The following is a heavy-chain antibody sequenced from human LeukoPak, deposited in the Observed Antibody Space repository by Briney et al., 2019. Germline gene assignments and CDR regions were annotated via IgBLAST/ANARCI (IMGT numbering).Heavy chain of an antibody. CDR2: ISSGGTSI. Sequence: GGSLSLSCSASGFTFSDYYMCWLRQAPGKGLECASYISSGGTSIHYADSVKVRFTISRDNAKNSLSLQMNSLRAEDTAVYYCARAKYNDFWSGSYYFDYWGQGTLVTVSS. CDR3: ARAKYNDFWSGSYYFDY. CDR1: GFTFSDYY. D-gene: IGHD3-3*01. V-gene: IGHV3-11*04. J-gene: IGHJ4*02.